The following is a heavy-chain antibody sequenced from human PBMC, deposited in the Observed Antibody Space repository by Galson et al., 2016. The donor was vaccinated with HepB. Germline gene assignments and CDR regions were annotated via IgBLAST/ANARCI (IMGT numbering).Heavy chain of an antibody. CDR2: SRSETYGGTT. CDR1: GFTFGDYA. J-gene: IGHJ6*03. Sequence: SLRLSCAASGFTFGDYALSWFRQAPGKGLEWVGFSRSETYGGTTEYAASVQGRFTISRDDSKTIAYLHMNSLKRDDTAVYYCTRMGREVSDFWGGYWAYHMDVWGKGTTVTVSS. V-gene: IGHV3-49*03. CDR3: TRMGREVSDFWGGYWAYHMDV. D-gene: IGHD3-3*01.